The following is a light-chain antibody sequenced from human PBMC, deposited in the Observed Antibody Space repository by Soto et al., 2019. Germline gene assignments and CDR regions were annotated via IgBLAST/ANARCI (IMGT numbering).Light chain of an antibody. CDR2: DAS. CDR1: QDVRKY. J-gene: IGKJ3*01. Sequence: DIQMTKSPSSLSASVGDRVTITCQASQDVRKYLSWYQQKARKAPKLLIYDASNLETGVPSRFSGSGSGTDFTFTISSLQPEDLATYYCQQRHNLPHTFGPGTKVVIK. CDR3: QQRHNLPHT. V-gene: IGKV1-33*01.